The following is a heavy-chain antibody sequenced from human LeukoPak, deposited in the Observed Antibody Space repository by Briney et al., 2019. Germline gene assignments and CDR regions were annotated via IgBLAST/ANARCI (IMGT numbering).Heavy chain of an antibody. CDR3: ASLTSEGWYFDL. J-gene: IGHJ2*01. CDR1: GGSISNYY. V-gene: IGHV4-59*08. D-gene: IGHD1-14*01. CDR2: IYYSGYT. Sequence: PSETLSLTCTVSGGSISNYYRSWIRQPPGKGLEWIGYIYYSGYTNYNPSLKSRVTISLDTSKNQFSLKLRSVTAADTAVYYCASLTSEGWYFDLWGRGTLVTVSS.